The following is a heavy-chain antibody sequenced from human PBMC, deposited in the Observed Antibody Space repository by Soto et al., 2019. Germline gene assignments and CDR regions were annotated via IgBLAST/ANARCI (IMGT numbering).Heavy chain of an antibody. CDR2: INPSNGST. J-gene: IGHJ4*02. Sequence: ASVKVACKASGYTFTSYYMHWVRQAPGQGLEWMGIINPSNGSTSYAQKFQGRVTMTTDTSTSTGYMELSSLRSDDTAVYYCARRFYSDYEDYWGQGTVVTVSS. CDR3: ARRFYSDYEDY. D-gene: IGHD4-17*01. V-gene: IGHV1-46*01. CDR1: GYTFTSYY.